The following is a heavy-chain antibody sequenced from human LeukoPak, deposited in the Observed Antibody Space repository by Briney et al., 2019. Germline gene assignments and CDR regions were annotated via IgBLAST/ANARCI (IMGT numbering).Heavy chain of an antibody. D-gene: IGHD2-8*01. CDR2: ILPIFGTA. CDR3: ARVYGNDAFDI. V-gene: IGHV1-69*06. J-gene: IGHJ3*02. CDR1: GGTFSSYA. Sequence: SVKVSCKASGGTFSSYAISWVRQAPGQGLEWMGRILPIFGTANYAQKFQGRVTITADKSTSTAYMELSNLRSEDTAVYYCARVYGNDAFDIWGQGTMVTVSS.